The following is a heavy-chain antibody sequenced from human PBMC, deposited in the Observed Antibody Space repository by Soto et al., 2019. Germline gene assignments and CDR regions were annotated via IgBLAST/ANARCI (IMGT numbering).Heavy chain of an antibody. J-gene: IGHJ4*02. D-gene: IGHD3-22*01. CDR2: IIPILGIA. CDR3: AIGRYYYDSSGPSNFDY. CDR1: GGTFSSYT. Sequence: SVKVSCKASGGTFSSYTISWVRQAPGQGLEWMGRIIPILGIANYAQKFQGRVTITADKSTSTAYMELSSLRSEDTAVYYCAIGRYYYDSSGPSNFDYWGQGTLVTVSS. V-gene: IGHV1-69*02.